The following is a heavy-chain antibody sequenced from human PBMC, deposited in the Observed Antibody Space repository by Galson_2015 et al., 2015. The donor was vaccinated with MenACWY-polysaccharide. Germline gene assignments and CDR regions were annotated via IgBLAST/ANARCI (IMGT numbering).Heavy chain of an antibody. CDR2: MNPNSGNT. CDR3: ARVGYYDSSGYSLNAFDI. Sequence: SVKVSCKASGYNFISYDFNWVRQATGQGLEWMGWMNPNSGNTGYAQKFQGRVTMTRNTSISTAYMELSSLRSEDTAVYYCARVGYYDSSGYSLNAFDIWGQGTMVTVSS. CDR1: GYNFISYD. J-gene: IGHJ3*02. V-gene: IGHV1-8*01. D-gene: IGHD3-22*01.